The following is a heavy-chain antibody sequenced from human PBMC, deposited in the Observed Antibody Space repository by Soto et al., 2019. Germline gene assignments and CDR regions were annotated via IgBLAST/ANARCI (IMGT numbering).Heavy chain of an antibody. CDR1: GFTFSGYG. CDR2: IWYDGSNK. CDR3: ARENRYSGSYYEVFVFDY. V-gene: IGHV3-33*01. J-gene: IGHJ4*02. D-gene: IGHD1-26*01. Sequence: GGSLRLSCAASGFTFSGYGMHWVRQAPGKGLEWVAVIWYDGSNKYYADSVKGRFTISRDNSKNTLYLQMNSLRAEDTAVYYCARENRYSGSYYEVFVFDYWGQGTLVTVSS.